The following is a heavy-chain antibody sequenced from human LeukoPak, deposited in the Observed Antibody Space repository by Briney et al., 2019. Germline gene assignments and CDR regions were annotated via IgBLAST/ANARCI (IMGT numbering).Heavy chain of an antibody. CDR1: GFSFSSYA. Sequence: PGGSLRLSCAVSGFSFSSYAMHWVRQTPDKGLEWVAFIRCDGSNEYYADSVKGRFTISRDKSKNTLSLQMNGLRVEDTAVYYCAKDPHPITMVRGVLDYWGQGTLVTVSS. CDR2: IRCDGSNE. V-gene: IGHV3-30*02. J-gene: IGHJ4*02. CDR3: AKDPHPITMVRGVLDY. D-gene: IGHD3-10*01.